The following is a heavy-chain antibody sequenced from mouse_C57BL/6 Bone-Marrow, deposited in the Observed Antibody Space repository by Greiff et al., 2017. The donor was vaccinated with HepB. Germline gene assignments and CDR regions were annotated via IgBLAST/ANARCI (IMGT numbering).Heavy chain of an antibody. D-gene: IGHD1-1*01. CDR2: IRSKSNNYAT. Sequence: EVMLVESGGGLVQPKGSLKLSCAASGFSFNTYAMNWVRQAPGKGLEWVARIRSKSNNYATYYADSVKDRFTISRDDSESMLYLQMNNLKTEDTAMYYCVITTVVGEFDYWGQGTTLTVSS. V-gene: IGHV10-1*01. CDR3: VITTVVGEFDY. CDR1: GFSFNTYA. J-gene: IGHJ2*01.